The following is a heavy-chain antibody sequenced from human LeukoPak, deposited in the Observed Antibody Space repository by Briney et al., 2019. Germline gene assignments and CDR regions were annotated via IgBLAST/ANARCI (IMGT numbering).Heavy chain of an antibody. D-gene: IGHD6-19*01. V-gene: IGHV3-7*01. J-gene: IGHJ4*02. CDR1: GFTFGSCW. CDR3: ARGKYSSGWYEGY. CDR2: INQDGSQK. Sequence: GGSLRLSCAASGFTFGSCWMNWVRQTPGKGLEWVANINQDGSQKFYVDSVKGRFTISRDNAKNSLYLQMNSLRAEDTAVYSCARGKYSSGWYEGYWGQGTLVTVSS.